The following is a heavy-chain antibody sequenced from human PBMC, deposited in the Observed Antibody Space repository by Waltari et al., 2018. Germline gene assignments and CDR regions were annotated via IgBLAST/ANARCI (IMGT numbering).Heavy chain of an antibody. CDR1: GGSISSYY. D-gene: IGHD3-16*01. CDR2: IDYSGST. Sequence: QVQLQESGPGLVKPSETLSLTCTVSGGSISSYYWSWIRQPPGKGLEWIGNIDYSGSTNYNPSRKSRVTLSVYTSKNQFSLKLSSVTAADTAVYYCARDSIMITFGGVIHYYYMDVWGKGTTVTVSS. CDR3: ARDSIMITFGGVIHYYYMDV. J-gene: IGHJ6*03. V-gene: IGHV4-59*01.